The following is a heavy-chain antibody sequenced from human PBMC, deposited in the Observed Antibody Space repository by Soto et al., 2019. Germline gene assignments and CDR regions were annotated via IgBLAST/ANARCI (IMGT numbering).Heavy chain of an antibody. V-gene: IGHV3-74*01. CDR1: GFTFSSYW. CDR2: INSDGSST. CDR3: ARGSGYDFRYLDY. Sequence: GSLRISCAASGFTFSSYWMHWVRQAPGKGLVWVSRINSDGSSTSYADSVKGRFTISRDNAKNTLYLQMNSLRAEDTAVYYCARGSGYDFRYLDYWGQGTLVTVSS. D-gene: IGHD5-12*01. J-gene: IGHJ4*02.